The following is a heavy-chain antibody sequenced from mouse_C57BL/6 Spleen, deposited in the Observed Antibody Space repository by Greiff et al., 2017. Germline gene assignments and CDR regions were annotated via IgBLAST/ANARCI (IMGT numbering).Heavy chain of an antibody. CDR3: ASYGSSYWYFDV. CDR2: IDPNSGGT. D-gene: IGHD1-1*01. CDR1: GYTFTSYW. V-gene: IGHV1-72*01. Sequence: QVQLQQPGAELVKPGASVTLSCKASGYTFTSYWMHWVKQRPGRGLEWIGRIDPNSGGTKYNEKFKSKATLTVDKPSSTAYMQLSSLTSEDSAVYYCASYGSSYWYFDVWGTGTTVTVSS. J-gene: IGHJ1*03.